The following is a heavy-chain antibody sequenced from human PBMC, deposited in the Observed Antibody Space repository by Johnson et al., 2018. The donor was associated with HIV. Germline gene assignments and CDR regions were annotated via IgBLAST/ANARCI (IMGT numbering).Heavy chain of an antibody. CDR3: ARGWQQSAFDI. D-gene: IGHD6-13*01. V-gene: IGHV3-30*14. CDR1: GFTFSSYA. Sequence: QVQLVESGGGVVQPGRSLRLSCAASGFTFSSYAMHWVRQAPGKGLEWVAVISYDGSNKYYADSVKGRFTISRDHSKNTLYLQMNSLRAEDTAVYYWARGWQQSAFDIWGQGTMVTVSS. J-gene: IGHJ3*02. CDR2: ISYDGSNK.